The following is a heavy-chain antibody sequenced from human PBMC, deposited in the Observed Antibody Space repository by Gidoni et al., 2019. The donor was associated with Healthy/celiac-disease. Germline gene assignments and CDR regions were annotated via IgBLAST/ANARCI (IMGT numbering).Heavy chain of an antibody. V-gene: IGHV2-70*01. Sequence: QVTLRESGPALVNPTQTLTLTCTFSVFSLSTSGRCVSWIRQPQGKALEWLALSDWDDDKYYSTSLKTRLTISKDTSKTQVVLTMTNMDPVDTATYYCARKGVSYLDPFDIWGQGTIVTVSS. J-gene: IGHJ3*02. CDR2: SDWDDDK. D-gene: IGHD1-26*01. CDR1: VFSLSTSGRC. CDR3: ARKGVSYLDPFDI.